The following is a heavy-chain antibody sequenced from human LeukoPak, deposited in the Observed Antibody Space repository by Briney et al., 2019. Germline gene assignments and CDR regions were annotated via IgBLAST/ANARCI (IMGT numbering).Heavy chain of an antibody. CDR3: ARETPTNDAFDI. CDR1: GFPFSDYY. Sequence: AGGSLRLSCAASGFPFSDYYMSWIRQAPGKGLEWVSYISSSGDTIYYADSVKGRFTISRDNAKNSVHLQMNSLRAEDTAVYYCARETPTNDAFDIWGQGTMVTVSS. D-gene: IGHD1/OR15-1a*01. CDR2: ISSSGDTI. V-gene: IGHV3-11*01. J-gene: IGHJ3*02.